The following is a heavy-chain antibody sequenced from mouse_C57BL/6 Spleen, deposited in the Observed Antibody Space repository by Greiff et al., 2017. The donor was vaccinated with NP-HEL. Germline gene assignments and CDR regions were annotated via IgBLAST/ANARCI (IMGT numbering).Heavy chain of an antibody. CDR2: ISDGGSYT. CDR3: ARERQRGRGGFAY. CDR1: GFTFSSYA. V-gene: IGHV5-4*01. Sequence: EVQGVESGGGLVKPGGSLKLSCAASGFTFSSYAMSWVRQTPEKRLEWVATISDGGSYTYYPDNVKGRFTISRDNAKNNLYLQMRHLKSEDTAMYYCARERQRGRGGFAYWGQGTLVT. J-gene: IGHJ3*01. D-gene: IGHD4-1*02.